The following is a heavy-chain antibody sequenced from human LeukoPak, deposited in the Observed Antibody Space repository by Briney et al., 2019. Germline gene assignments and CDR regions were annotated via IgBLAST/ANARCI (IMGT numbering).Heavy chain of an antibody. D-gene: IGHD6-13*01. CDR2: IYYSGST. Sequence: SETLSLTCTVSGGSISSYYWSWIRKPPGKGLEWIGYIYYSGSTNYNPSLKSRVTISVDTSKTQFSLKLSSVTAADTAVYYCARDRSSSWWGDYYYGMDVWGQGTTVTVSS. CDR3: ARDRSSSWWGDYYYGMDV. CDR1: GGSISSYY. J-gene: IGHJ6*02. V-gene: IGHV4-59*01.